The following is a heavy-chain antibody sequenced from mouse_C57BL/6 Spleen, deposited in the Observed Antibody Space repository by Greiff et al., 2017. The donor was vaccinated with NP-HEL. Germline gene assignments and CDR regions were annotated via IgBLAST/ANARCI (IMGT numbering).Heavy chain of an antibody. CDR2: IWSDGST. J-gene: IGHJ1*03. Sequence: VKLMESGPGLVAPSQSLSITCTVSGFSLTSYGVHWVRQPPGKGLEWLVVIWSDGSTTYNSALKSRLSISKDNSKSQVFLKMNSLQTDDTAMYYCARHRYYGSDWYFDVWGTGTTVTVSS. CDR1: GFSLTSYG. V-gene: IGHV2-6-1*01. CDR3: ARHRYYGSDWYFDV. D-gene: IGHD1-1*01.